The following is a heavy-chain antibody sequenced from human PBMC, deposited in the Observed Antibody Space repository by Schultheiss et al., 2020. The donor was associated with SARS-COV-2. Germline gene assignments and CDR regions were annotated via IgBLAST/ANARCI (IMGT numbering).Heavy chain of an antibody. CDR2: IYNSGST. Sequence: SETLSLTCGVSGGSISSGLYSWSWIRQPPGKGLEWIGYIYNSGSTNYNPSLKSRVTISVDASKNHFSLKLYSVTAADTAVYYCARGSLLPLRGDYYYYAMDVWGQGTTVTVSS. CDR1: GGSISSGLYS. V-gene: IGHV4-30-2*01. CDR3: ARGSLLPLRGDYYYYAMDV. J-gene: IGHJ6*02. D-gene: IGHD3-10*01.